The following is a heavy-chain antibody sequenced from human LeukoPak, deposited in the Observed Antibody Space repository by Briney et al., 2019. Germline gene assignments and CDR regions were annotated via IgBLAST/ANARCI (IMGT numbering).Heavy chain of an antibody. D-gene: IGHD4-23*01. Sequence: GGSLRLSCAASGFTFSSYSMNWVRQAPGKGLEWVSYISSSSSTIYYADSVRGRFTISRDNAKNSLYLQMNSLRAEDTAVYYCARDNSGTTVVQHNDYWGQGTLVTVSS. CDR1: GFTFSSYS. J-gene: IGHJ4*02. V-gene: IGHV3-48*01. CDR3: ARDNSGTTVVQHNDY. CDR2: ISSSSSTI.